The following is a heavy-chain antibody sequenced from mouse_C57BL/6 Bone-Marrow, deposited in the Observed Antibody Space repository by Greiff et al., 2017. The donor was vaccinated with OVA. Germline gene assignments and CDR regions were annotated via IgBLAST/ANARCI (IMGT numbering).Heavy chain of an antibody. Sequence: EVHLVESGGGLVQPGESLKLSCESNEYEFPSHDMSWVRKTPEKRLELVAAINSDGGSTYYPDTMERRFIISRDNTKKTLYLQMGSLRSEDTALYYCASLNPNWYFDVWGTGTTVTVSS. CDR3: ASLNPNWYFDV. V-gene: IGHV5-2*01. CDR1: EYEFPSHD. D-gene: IGHD1-3*01. J-gene: IGHJ1*03. CDR2: INSDGGST.